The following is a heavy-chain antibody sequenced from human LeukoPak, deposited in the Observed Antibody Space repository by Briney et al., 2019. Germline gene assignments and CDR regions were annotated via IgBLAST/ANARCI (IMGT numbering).Heavy chain of an antibody. Sequence: SETLSLTCAVSGYSISSGYYWGWIRQPPGKGLEWIGSIYHSGSTYCNPSLKSRVTISVDTSKNQFSLKLSSVTAADTAVYYCARRVSSSSSGFDYWGQGTLVTVSS. D-gene: IGHD6-6*01. CDR2: IYHSGST. CDR3: ARRVSSSSSGFDY. J-gene: IGHJ4*02. V-gene: IGHV4-38-2*01. CDR1: GYSISSGYY.